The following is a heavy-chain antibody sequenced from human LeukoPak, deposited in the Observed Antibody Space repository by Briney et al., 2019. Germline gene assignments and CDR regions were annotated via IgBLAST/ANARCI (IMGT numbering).Heavy chain of an antibody. V-gene: IGHV3-64*04. CDR3: ARATPPFVVVVAATRIDY. J-gene: IGHJ4*02. CDR1: GFTFSSYA. D-gene: IGHD2-15*01. Sequence: PGGSLRLSCSASGFTFSSYAMHWVRQAPGKGLEYVSAISSNGGSTYYADSVKGRFTISRDNSKNTLYLQMNSLRAEDTAVYYCARATPPFVVVVAATRIDYWGQGTLVTVSS. CDR2: ISSNGGST.